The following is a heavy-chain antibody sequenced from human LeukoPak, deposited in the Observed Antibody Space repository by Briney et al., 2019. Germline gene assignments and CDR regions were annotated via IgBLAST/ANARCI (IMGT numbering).Heavy chain of an antibody. CDR3: ASTPSYYDFWSGYSSGNWFDP. CDR1: GGTFSSYA. J-gene: IGHJ5*02. D-gene: IGHD3-3*01. CDR2: NIPIFGTA. V-gene: IGHV1-69*13. Sequence: SVKVSCKASGGTFSSYAISWVRQAPGQGLEWMGGNIPIFGTANYAQKFQGRVTITADESTSTAYMELSSLRSEDTAVYYCASTPSYYDFWSGYSSGNWFDPWGQGTLVTVSS.